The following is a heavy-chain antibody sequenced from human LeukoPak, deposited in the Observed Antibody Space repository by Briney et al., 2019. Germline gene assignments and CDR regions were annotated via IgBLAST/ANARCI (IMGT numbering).Heavy chain of an antibody. D-gene: IGHD4-17*01. V-gene: IGHV3-48*03. CDR1: GFTFSSYE. CDR2: ISSSGNTI. J-gene: IGHJ4*02. CDR3: ARTMYGDHSGSNDF. Sequence: GGSLRLSCAASGFTFSSYEMNWVRQAPGKGLEWVSYISSSGNTIDYADSVKGRFTISRDNAKKSLYLQMNSLRAEDTAVYYCARTMYGDHSGSNDFWGQGILVTVSA.